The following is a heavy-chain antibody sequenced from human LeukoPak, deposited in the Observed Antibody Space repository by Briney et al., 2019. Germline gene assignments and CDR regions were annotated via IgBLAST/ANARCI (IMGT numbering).Heavy chain of an antibody. V-gene: IGHV3-23*01. CDR2: ISGSGGST. CDR3: ARGRLLRRDPGFDY. D-gene: IGHD4-17*01. J-gene: IGHJ4*02. Sequence: GGSLRLSCAASGFTFSSYAMSWVRQAPGKGLEWVSAISGSGGSTYYADSVKGRFTISRDNTKNTLYLQMNSLRAEDTAVYYCARGRLLRRDPGFDYWGQGTLVTVSS. CDR1: GFTFSSYA.